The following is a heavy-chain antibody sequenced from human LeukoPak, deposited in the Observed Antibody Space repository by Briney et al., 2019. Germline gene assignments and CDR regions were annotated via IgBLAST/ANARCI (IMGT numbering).Heavy chain of an antibody. CDR3: ATGLYGSDPYYMDV. CDR2: INTHNHAT. J-gene: IGHJ6*03. Sequence: ASVKVSCKASGYTFTGYHVHWVRQAPGQGLEWMGWINTHNHATNYAQNFQGRVTMTTDTSTSTAYMELRSLRSEDTAVYYCATGLYGSDPYYMDVWGKGTTVTISS. CDR1: GYTFTGYH. V-gene: IGHV1-18*04. D-gene: IGHD3-10*01.